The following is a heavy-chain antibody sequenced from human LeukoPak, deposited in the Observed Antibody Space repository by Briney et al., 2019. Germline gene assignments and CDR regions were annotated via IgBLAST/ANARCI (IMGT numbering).Heavy chain of an antibody. D-gene: IGHD4-17*01. CDR3: ARPADYGDAFDI. CDR1: GGSISSYY. J-gene: IGHJ3*02. Sequence: SETLSLTCTVSGGSISSYYWSWIRQPPRKGLERIGYIYYSGSTNYNPSLKSRVTISVDTSKNQFSLKLSSVTAADTAVYYCARPADYGDAFDIWGQGTMVTVSS. V-gene: IGHV4-59*01. CDR2: IYYSGST.